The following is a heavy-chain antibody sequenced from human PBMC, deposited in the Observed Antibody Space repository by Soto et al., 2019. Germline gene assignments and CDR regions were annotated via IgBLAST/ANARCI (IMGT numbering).Heavy chain of an antibody. J-gene: IGHJ4*02. Sequence: QVQLVQSGAEVKKPGASVKVSCKASGDTFTDYYIHWVRQAPGQGLEWMGTVNPSGGHTTYAQHXLCTLTXXRDTSTSTLYMELTSLTSEDTAIYYCARGGHVVVVTAALDYWGQGTLVTVSS. CDR2: VNPSGGHT. V-gene: IGHV1-46*01. CDR1: GDTFTDYY. CDR3: ARGGHVVVVTAALDY. D-gene: IGHD2-21*02.